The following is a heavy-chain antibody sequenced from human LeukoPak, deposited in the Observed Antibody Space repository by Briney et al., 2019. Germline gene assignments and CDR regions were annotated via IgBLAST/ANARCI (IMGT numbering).Heavy chain of an antibody. CDR2: MNGNSGDT. CDR3: VTGRFIAGAGD. CDR1: GFTFSIYD. J-gene: IGHJ1*01. V-gene: IGHV1-8*01. D-gene: IGHD1-26*01. Sequence: GASVKVSCKASGFTFSIYDINWVRQATRQGLEWMGWMNGNSGDTGYAQKFQGRLTMTRNTSISTAYMELSSLRSEDTAVYYCVTGRFIAGAGDWGQGTPVTVPS.